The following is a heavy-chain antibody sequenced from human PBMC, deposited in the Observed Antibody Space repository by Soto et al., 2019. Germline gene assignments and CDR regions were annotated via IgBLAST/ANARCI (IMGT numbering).Heavy chain of an antibody. D-gene: IGHD3-9*01. CDR2: INHSGST. CDR1: GGSFSGYY. CDR3: ASGPYYDILTGYHLTRYDAFDI. Sequence: SETLSLTCAVYGGSFSGYYWSWIRQPPGKGLEWIGEINHSGSTNYNPSLKSRVTMTRDTSISTAYMELSRLRSDDTAVYYCASGPYYDILTGYHLTRYDAFDIWGQGTMVTVSS. J-gene: IGHJ3*02. V-gene: IGHV4-34*10.